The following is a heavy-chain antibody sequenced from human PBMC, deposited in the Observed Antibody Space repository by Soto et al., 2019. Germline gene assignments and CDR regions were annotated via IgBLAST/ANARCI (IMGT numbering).Heavy chain of an antibody. Sequence: SETLSLTCAVYGGSFSGYYWSWLRQPPGKGLEWIGEINHSGSTNYNPSLKSRVTISVDTSKNQFSLKLSSVTAADTAVYYCARESHYYGMDVWGQGTTVTVSS. CDR3: ARESHYYGMDV. CDR1: GGSFSGYY. CDR2: INHSGST. J-gene: IGHJ6*02. V-gene: IGHV4-34*01.